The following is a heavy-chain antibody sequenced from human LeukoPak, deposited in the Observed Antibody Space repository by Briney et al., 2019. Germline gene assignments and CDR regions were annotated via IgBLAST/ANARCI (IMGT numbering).Heavy chain of an antibody. V-gene: IGHV4-59*08. CDR1: GGSMSNNY. D-gene: IGHD5-12*01. CDR2: IYYSGST. Sequence: PSETLSLTCTVSGGSMSNNYWSWIRQPPGKGLEWIGYIYYSGSTNYNPSLKSRVTISVDTSKNQFSLKLSSVTAADTAVYYCARLSPRWDIVATGVFGWDYYFDYWGQGTLVTVSS. J-gene: IGHJ4*02. CDR3: ARLSPRWDIVATGVFGWDYYFDY.